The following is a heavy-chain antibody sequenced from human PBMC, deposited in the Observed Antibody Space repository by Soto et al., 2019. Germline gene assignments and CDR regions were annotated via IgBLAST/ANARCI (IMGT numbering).Heavy chain of an antibody. V-gene: IGHV1-18*04. CDR1: GYTFTSYG. Sequence: QVQLVQSGAEVKKPGASVKVSCKASGYTFTSYGISWVRQAPGQGLEWMGWISAYNGNTNYAQKLQGRVTMTTDTSKSTAYMELRSLRSDDTAVYYCARGDFVAVPAAIPPGIEDWFDPWGQGTLVTVSS. J-gene: IGHJ5*02. D-gene: IGHD2-2*02. CDR2: ISAYNGNT. CDR3: ARGDFVAVPAAIPPGIEDWFDP.